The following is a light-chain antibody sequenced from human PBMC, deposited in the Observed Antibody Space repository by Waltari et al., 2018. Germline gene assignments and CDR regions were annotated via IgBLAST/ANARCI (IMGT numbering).Light chain of an antibody. CDR3: QQHYSTPRT. CDR1: QNLLYSSNNKNY. J-gene: IGKJ1*01. Sequence: DIVMTQSPDSLAVSLGERATINCKSSQNLLYSSNNKNYLAWYQLKPGQAPKLLFYWASTRESGVPDRFSGSGSGTEFTLTINSLQAEDVAVYYCQQHYSTPRTFGQGTKVEIK. CDR2: WAS. V-gene: IGKV4-1*01.